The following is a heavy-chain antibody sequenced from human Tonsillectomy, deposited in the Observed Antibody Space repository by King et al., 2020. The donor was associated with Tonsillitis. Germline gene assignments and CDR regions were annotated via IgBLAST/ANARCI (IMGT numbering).Heavy chain of an antibody. CDR1: SGSFRGYT. CDR2: IDHSGST. V-gene: IGHV4-34*01. J-gene: IGHJ4*02. CDR3: ARGAPGY. Sequence: VQLQQWGAGLLKPSDTLSLTCAVYSGSFRGYTWSWIRQAPGKGLEWIGEIDHSGSTNYNPSLKSRITISADTSKNQFSLKLNSVTAADTAVYYCARGAPGYWGQGTLVTVAS.